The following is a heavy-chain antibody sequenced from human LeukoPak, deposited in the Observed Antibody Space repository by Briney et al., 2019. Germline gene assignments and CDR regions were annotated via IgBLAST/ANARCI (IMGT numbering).Heavy chain of an antibody. CDR1: GFTVSSNY. D-gene: IGHD3-10*01. Sequence: GGSLRLSCAASGFTVSSNYMIWVRQAPGKGLEWVSVIYSGGRTYYVDSVKGRFTISRDISKNTLYLQMNSLRAEDTAVYYCAKDDAGSGSLTVADYWGQGTLVTVSS. CDR2: IYSGGRT. J-gene: IGHJ4*02. CDR3: AKDDAGSGSLTVADY. V-gene: IGHV3-53*05.